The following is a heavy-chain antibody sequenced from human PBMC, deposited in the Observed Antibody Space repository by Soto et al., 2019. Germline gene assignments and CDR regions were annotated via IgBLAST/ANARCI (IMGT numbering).Heavy chain of an antibody. Sequence: SETLSLTCTVSGYSISSCSYWAWFRRPPGKGPEWIASIYHGGTTFYNPSLKSRITISVDTSNNQFSLKLTSVTAADTAVYYCARVHVMVVAGSDFDYWGHGTLVTVSS. V-gene: IGHV4-38-2*02. J-gene: IGHJ4*01. CDR3: ARVHVMVVAGSDFDY. CDR2: IYHGGTT. CDR1: GYSISSCSY. D-gene: IGHD6-19*01.